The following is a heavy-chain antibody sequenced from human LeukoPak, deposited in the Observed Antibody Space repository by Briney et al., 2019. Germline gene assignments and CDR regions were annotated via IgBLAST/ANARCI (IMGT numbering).Heavy chain of an antibody. J-gene: IGHJ4*02. Sequence: ASVKVSCKASGYTFTNYFMYWVRQAPGQGLEWMGIINPSGGSTSSAQKFQGRVTMTRDTSTSTVYMELSGLISEDTAVYYCARGGTYFSGYSVYFDYWGQGTLVTVSS. V-gene: IGHV1-46*01. CDR2: INPSGGST. CDR3: ARGGTYFSGYSVYFDY. CDR1: GYTFTNYF. D-gene: IGHD1-26*01.